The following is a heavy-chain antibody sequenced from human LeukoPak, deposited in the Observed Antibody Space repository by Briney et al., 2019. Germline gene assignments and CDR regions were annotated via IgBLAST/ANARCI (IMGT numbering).Heavy chain of an antibody. D-gene: IGHD4-11*01. V-gene: IGHV1-18*01. Sequence: ASVKVSCKASGGTFSSYAISWVRRAPGQGLEWMGWISAYNGNTNYAQKLQGRVTMTTDTSTSTAYMELRSLRSDDTAVYYCARRPATVTRLDWFDPWGQGTLVTVSS. CDR3: ARRPATVTRLDWFDP. CDR2: ISAYNGNT. CDR1: GGTFSSYA. J-gene: IGHJ5*02.